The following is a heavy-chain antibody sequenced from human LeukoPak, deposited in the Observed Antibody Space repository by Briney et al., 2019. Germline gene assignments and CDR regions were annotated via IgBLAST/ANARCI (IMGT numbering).Heavy chain of an antibody. V-gene: IGHV4-31*03. CDR3: ARDPIVVVPAVNYGMDV. J-gene: IGHJ6*02. CDR1: GGSISSGGYS. Sequence: PSQTLSLTCTVSGGSISSGGYSWSWIGQHPGKGLEWIGYIYYSGSTYYNPSLKSRVTISVDTSKNQFSLKLSSVTAADTAVYYCARDPIVVVPAVNYGMDVWGQGTTVTVSS. CDR2: IYYSGST. D-gene: IGHD2-2*01.